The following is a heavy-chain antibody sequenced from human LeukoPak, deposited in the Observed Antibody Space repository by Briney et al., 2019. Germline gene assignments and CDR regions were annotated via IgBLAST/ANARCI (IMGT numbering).Heavy chain of an antibody. J-gene: IGHJ4*02. CDR1: GFTFSSYS. V-gene: IGHV3-21*01. CDR2: ISSSSSYI. D-gene: IGHD5-12*01. Sequence: PGGSLRLSCAASGFTFSSYSMNWVRQAPGKGLEWVSSISSSSSYIYYADSVKGRFTISRDNAKNSLYLQMNSLRAEDTAVYYCASPRYSGYDFDFDYWGQGTLVTVSS. CDR3: ASPRYSGYDFDFDY.